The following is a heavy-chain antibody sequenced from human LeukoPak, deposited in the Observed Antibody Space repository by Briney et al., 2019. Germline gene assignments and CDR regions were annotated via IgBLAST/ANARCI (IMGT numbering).Heavy chain of an antibody. CDR2: ISYDGSNK. Sequence: SGGSLRLSCAASGFTFSSYAMHWVRQAPGKGLEWVAVISYDGSNKYYADSVKGQFTISRDNSKNTLYLQMNSLRAEDTAVYYCASPHYYDSRGPWGQGTLVTVS. CDR3: ASPHYYDSRGP. CDR1: GFTFSSYA. D-gene: IGHD3-22*01. J-gene: IGHJ5*02. V-gene: IGHV3-30-3*01.